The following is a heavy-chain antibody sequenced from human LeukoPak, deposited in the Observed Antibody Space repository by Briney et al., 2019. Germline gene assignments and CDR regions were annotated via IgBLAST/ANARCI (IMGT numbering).Heavy chain of an antibody. D-gene: IGHD3-22*01. V-gene: IGHV3-23*01. J-gene: IGHJ4*02. CDR1: GISLSNYG. CDR2: LSDSGGRT. Sequence: PGGSLRLSCAVSGISLSNYGMSWVRQAPGKGLEWVAGLSDSGGRTNYADSVKGRFTISRDNSKNTLYLQMNSLRVEDTAVYFCAKRGVVIRVILVGFHKEAYYFDSWGQGALVTVYS. CDR3: AKRGVVIRVILVGFHKEAYYFDS.